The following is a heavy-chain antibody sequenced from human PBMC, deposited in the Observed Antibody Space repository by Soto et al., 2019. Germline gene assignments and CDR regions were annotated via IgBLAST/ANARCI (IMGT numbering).Heavy chain of an antibody. D-gene: IGHD3-9*01. CDR1: GGSISSSSYY. CDR3: ARLRLYDILAGSLDY. V-gene: IGHV4-39*01. Sequence: SETLSLTCTVSGGSISSSSYYWGWIRQPPGKGLEWIGSIYYSGSTYYNPSLKSRVTISVDTSKNQFSLKLSSVTAADTAVYYCARLRLYDILAGSLDYWGQGTLVTVS. CDR2: IYYSGST. J-gene: IGHJ4*02.